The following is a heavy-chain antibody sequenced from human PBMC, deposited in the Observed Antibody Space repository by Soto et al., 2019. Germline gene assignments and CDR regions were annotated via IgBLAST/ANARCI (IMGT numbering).Heavy chain of an antibody. CDR2: VNTAGTT. J-gene: IGHJ4*02. Sequence: EVQLVESGGGLVQPGGSLRLSCAASGSIFTSYNMNWARQPPGKGLEWISWVNTAGTTRYADSVEGRFTISRDNADNSLYLLLNSLRVEETAVYYCVRDWSFGLDYWGQGILVTGSS. CDR1: GSIFTSYN. V-gene: IGHV3-48*01. D-gene: IGHD3-10*01. CDR3: VRDWSFGLDY.